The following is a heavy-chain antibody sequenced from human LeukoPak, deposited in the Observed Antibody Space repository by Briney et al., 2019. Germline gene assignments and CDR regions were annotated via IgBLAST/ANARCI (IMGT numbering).Heavy chain of an antibody. CDR3: TRNPDGRNWFDP. D-gene: IGHD1-14*01. CDR1: GFTFSSYA. CDR2: ISSDESST. J-gene: IGHJ5*02. V-gene: IGHV3-74*01. Sequence: GGSLRLSCAASGFTFSSYAVSWVRQAPGKGLVWVSHISSDESSTTYADSVKGRFTISRDNRKNTLYLRMNSLRVEDTAMYYCTRNPDGRNWFDPWGQGTLVTVSS.